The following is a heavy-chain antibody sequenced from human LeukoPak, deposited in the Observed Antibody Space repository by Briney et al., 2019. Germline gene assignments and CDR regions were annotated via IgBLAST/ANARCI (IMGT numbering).Heavy chain of an antibody. CDR3: ARDLWFGESLDAFDI. D-gene: IGHD3-10*01. V-gene: IGHV1-8*01. Sequence: ASVKVSCKASGDTFTSYDINWGREATGQGVEWMGWMNPNSGNTGYAQKFQGRVTMTRNTSISTAYMELSSLRSEDTAVYYCARDLWFGESLDAFDIWGQGTMVTVSS. CDR2: MNPNSGNT. CDR1: GDTFTSYD. J-gene: IGHJ3*02.